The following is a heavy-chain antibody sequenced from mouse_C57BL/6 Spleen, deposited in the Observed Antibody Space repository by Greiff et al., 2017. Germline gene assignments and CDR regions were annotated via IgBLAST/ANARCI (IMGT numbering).Heavy chain of an antibody. CDR3: ARYKATVLDY. CDR1: GFTFTDYY. J-gene: IGHJ2*01. Sequence: EVKVEESGGGLVQPGGSLSLSCAASGFTFTDYYMSWVRQPPGKALEWLGFIRNKANGYTTEYSASVKGRFTISRDNSQSILYLQMNALRAEDSATYYCARYKATVLDYWGQGTTLTVSS. V-gene: IGHV7-3*01. D-gene: IGHD1-1*01. CDR2: IRNKANGYTT.